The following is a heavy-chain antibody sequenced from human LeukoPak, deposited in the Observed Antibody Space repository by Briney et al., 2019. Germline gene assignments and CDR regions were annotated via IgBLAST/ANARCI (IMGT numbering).Heavy chain of an antibody. CDR3: ARALAYNPYSGTRGGFDY. CDR1: GGSFSGYY. CDR2: INHSGST. D-gene: IGHD1-26*01. Sequence: SETLSLTCAVYGGSFSGYYWSWIRQPPGKGLEWIGEINHSGSTNYNPSLKSRVTISVDTSKNQFSLKLSSVTAADTAVYYCARALAYNPYSGTRGGFDYWGQGTLVTVSS. J-gene: IGHJ4*02. V-gene: IGHV4-34*01.